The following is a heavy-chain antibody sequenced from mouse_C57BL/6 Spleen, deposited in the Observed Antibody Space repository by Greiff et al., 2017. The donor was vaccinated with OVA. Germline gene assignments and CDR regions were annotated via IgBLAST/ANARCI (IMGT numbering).Heavy chain of an antibody. CDR3: ARYGTTVVGDYFDY. D-gene: IGHD1-1*01. Sequence: QVQLKQSGAELVKPGASVKISCKASGYAFSSYWMNWVKQRPGKGLEWIGQIYPGDGDTNYNGKFKGKATLTADKSSSTAYMQLSSLTSEDSAVYFCARYGTTVVGDYFDYWGQGTTLTVSS. CDR2: IYPGDGDT. V-gene: IGHV1-80*01. CDR1: GYAFSSYW. J-gene: IGHJ2*01.